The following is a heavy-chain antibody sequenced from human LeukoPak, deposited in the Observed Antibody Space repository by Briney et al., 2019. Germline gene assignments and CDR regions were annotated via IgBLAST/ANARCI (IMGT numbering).Heavy chain of an antibody. J-gene: IGHJ4*02. V-gene: IGHV1-58*01. Sequence: SVKVSCKASGFTFSNSAVQWVRQARGQRLEWIGWIVVGSGNTNYAQKFQERVTITRDMSTSTAYMELSSLRSEDTDVYYCAVDVIYESDWGQGTLVTVSS. D-gene: IGHD2/OR15-2a*01. CDR3: AVDVIYESD. CDR2: IVVGSGNT. CDR1: GFTFSNSA.